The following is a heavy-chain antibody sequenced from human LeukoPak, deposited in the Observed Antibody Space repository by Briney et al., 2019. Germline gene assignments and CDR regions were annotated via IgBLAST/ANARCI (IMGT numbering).Heavy chain of an antibody. D-gene: IGHD3-9*01. CDR2: TYYSGST. CDR1: GGSISSYY. CDR3: ARPYDILTGYYSGAFDI. Sequence: SETLSLTCTVSGGSISSYYWSWIRQPPGKGLEWIGYTYYSGSTNYNPSLKSRVTISVDTSKNQFSLKLSSVTAADTAVYYCARPYDILTGYYSGAFDIWGQGTMVTVSS. J-gene: IGHJ3*02. V-gene: IGHV4-59*08.